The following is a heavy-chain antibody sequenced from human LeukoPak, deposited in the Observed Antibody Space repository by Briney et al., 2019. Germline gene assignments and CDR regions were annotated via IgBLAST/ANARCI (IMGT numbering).Heavy chain of an antibody. J-gene: IGHJ5*02. CDR3: ARRTGVAVAVQVGWFDP. CDR2: IYYSGST. Sequence: PSETLSLTCTVSGGSISSSSYYWGWIRQPPGKGLEWIGSIYYSGSTYYNPSLKSRVTISVDTSKNQFSLKLSSVTAADTAVYYCARRTGVAVAVQVGWFDPWGQGTLVTVSS. CDR1: GGSISSSSYY. V-gene: IGHV4-39*07. D-gene: IGHD6-19*01.